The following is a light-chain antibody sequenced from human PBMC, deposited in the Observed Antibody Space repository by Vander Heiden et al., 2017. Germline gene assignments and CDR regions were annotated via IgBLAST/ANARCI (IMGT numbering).Light chain of an antibody. CDR1: KLGDKY. CDR2: QNS. Sequence: SYELTQPPSVSVSPGQTASITCSGDKLGDKYACWYQHKPGQSPVLVIYQNSKRPSDIPARFSGSNSGNTATLTISGTQPMDEADDYCQAWDSSTYVICGGGTKLTVL. J-gene: IGLJ2*01. V-gene: IGLV3-1*01. CDR3: QAWDSSTYVI.